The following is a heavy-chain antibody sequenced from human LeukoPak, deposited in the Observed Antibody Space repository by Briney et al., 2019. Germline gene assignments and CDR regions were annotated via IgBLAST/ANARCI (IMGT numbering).Heavy chain of an antibody. CDR1: GFTFSSYG. CDR2: ISGSGGST. V-gene: IGHV3-23*01. Sequence: GGSLRLSCAASGFTFSSYGMSWVRQAPGKGLEWVSAISGSGGSTYYADSVKGRFTISRDNSKNTLYLQMNSLRAEDTAVYYCAKDHRTMVRGVISSDYWGQGTLVTVSS. CDR3: AKDHRTMVRGVISSDY. D-gene: IGHD3-10*01. J-gene: IGHJ4*02.